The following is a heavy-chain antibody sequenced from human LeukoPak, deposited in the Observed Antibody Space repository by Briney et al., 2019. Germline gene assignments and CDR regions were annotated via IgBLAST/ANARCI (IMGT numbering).Heavy chain of an antibody. Sequence: GGSLSLSCAASGFTFSSYAMSWVRQAPGKGLEWVSAISGSGGSTYYADSVKGRFTISRDNSKNTLYLQMNSLRAEDTAVYYCAKDRGSGSSGYYLLDAFDIWGQGTMVTVSS. J-gene: IGHJ3*02. CDR2: ISGSGGST. D-gene: IGHD3-22*01. CDR3: AKDRGSGSSGYYLLDAFDI. CDR1: GFTFSSYA. V-gene: IGHV3-23*01.